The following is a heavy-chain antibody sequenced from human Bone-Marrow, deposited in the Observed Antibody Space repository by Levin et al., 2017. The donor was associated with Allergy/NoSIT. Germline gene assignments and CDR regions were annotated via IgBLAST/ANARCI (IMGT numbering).Heavy chain of an antibody. D-gene: IGHD3-22*01. J-gene: IGHJ4*02. V-gene: IGHV3-30*04. Sequence: LAGGSLRLSCAASGFIFTSYNFHWVRQAPGKGLEWVAVISYDGKKTYYADSVKGRFSISRDNSKNTLYLQMNSLRAEDTAVYYCARGGSSGYRIPRFDHWGQGNLVTVSS. CDR3: ARGGSSGYRIPRFDH. CDR1: GFIFTSYN. CDR2: ISYDGKKT.